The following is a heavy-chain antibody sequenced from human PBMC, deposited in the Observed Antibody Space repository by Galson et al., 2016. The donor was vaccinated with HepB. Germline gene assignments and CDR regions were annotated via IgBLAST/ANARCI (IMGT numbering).Heavy chain of an antibody. J-gene: IGHJ4*02. CDR2: ITGGSSPT. Sequence: SLRLSCAASGFTFSSYAMSWVRQAPGKGLEWVSLITGGSSPTHYADSVKGRFTISRDNSKSTLYLQMNSLTGEDTAVYYCAKDTRGYSSDWGQGTLVTVSP. D-gene: IGHD3-22*01. CDR3: AKDTRGYSSD. V-gene: IGHV3-23*01. CDR1: GFTFSSYA.